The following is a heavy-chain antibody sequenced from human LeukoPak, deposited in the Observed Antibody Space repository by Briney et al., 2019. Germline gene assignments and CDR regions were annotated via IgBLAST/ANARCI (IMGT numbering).Heavy chain of an antibody. CDR3: ARDWGYCSSTSCYEDYYFDY. CDR2: INQDGSEK. J-gene: IGHJ4*02. Sequence: PGGSLRLSCAASGFTFSSYWMTWVRQAPGKGLEWVANINQDGSEKYYVDSVKGRFTISRDNAKNSLYLQMNSLRAEDTAVYYCARDWGYCSSTSCYEDYYFDYWGQGTLVTVSS. CDR1: GFTFSSYW. V-gene: IGHV3-7*05. D-gene: IGHD2-2*01.